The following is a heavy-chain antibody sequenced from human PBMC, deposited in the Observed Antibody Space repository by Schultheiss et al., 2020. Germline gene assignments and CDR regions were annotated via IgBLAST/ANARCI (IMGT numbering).Heavy chain of an antibody. CDR2: IYYSGRT. D-gene: IGHD5-18*01. J-gene: IGHJ4*02. CDR1: GGSVSSGSYY. V-gene: IGHV4-61*01. Sequence: SETLSLTCSVSGGSVSSGSYYWSWIRQPPGKGLEWIGYIYYSGRTNYNPSLKSRVTISVDTSKNQFSLKLSSVTAADTAVYYCARSTVMAVYYFDYWGQGTLVTVSS. CDR3: ARSTVMAVYYFDY.